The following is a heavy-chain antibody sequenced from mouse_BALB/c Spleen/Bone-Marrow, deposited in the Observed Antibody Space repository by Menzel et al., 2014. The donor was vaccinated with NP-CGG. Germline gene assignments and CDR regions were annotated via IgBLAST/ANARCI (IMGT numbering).Heavy chain of an antibody. Sequence: VQLQQSGAELVRPGVSVKISCKGSGYTFTDYAMHWVKQGHAKSLEWIGVISTYYGDASYNQKFKGKATMTVDKSSSTAYMELARLTSEGSAIYYCASGNYYYAMDYWGQGTSVTVSS. CDR2: ISTYYGDA. J-gene: IGHJ4*01. CDR3: ASGNYYYAMDY. D-gene: IGHD2-1*01. V-gene: IGHV1S137*01. CDR1: GYTFTDYA.